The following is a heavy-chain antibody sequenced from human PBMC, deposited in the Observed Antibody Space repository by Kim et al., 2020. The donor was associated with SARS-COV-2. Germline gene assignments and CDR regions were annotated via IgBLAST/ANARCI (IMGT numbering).Heavy chain of an antibody. J-gene: IGHJ6*02. CDR3: ARGGSDTAMVDNYYYYGMDV. CDR2: IGTAGDT. Sequence: GGSLRLSCAASGFTFSSYDMHWVRQATGKGLEWVSAIGTAGDTYYPGSVKGRFTISRENAKNSLYLQMNSLRAGDTAVYYCARGGSDTAMVDNYYYYGMDVWGQGTTVTVSS. CDR1: GFTFSSYD. D-gene: IGHD5-18*01. V-gene: IGHV3-13*01.